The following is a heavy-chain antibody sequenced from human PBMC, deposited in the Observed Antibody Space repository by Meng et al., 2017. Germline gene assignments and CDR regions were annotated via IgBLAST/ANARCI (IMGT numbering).Heavy chain of an antibody. D-gene: IGHD4-17*01. CDR2: IIPIFGTA. J-gene: IGHJ4*02. CDR1: GGTFSSYA. Sequence: QGELLHRGAEVKKPGSSVKVSCKASGGTFSSYAISWVRQAPGQGLEWMGGIIPIFGTANYAQKFQGRVTITADESTSTAYMELSSLRSEDTAVYYCATILRNSYGDYEDYWGQGTLVTVSS. V-gene: IGHV1-69*01. CDR3: ATILRNSYGDYEDY.